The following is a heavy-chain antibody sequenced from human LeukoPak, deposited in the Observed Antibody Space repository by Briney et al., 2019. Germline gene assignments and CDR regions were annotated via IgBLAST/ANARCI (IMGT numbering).Heavy chain of an antibody. CDR2: INHSGST. D-gene: IGHD3-22*01. V-gene: IGHV4-34*01. J-gene: IGHJ4*02. Sequence: KSSQTLSLTCAVYGGSFSGYYWSWIRQPPGKGLEWIGEINHSGSTNYNPSLKSRVTISVDTSKNQFSLKLSSVTAADTAVYYCARGAVPTYYYDSSGWYYFDYWGQGTLVTVSS. CDR3: ARGAVPTYYYDSSGWYYFDY. CDR1: GGSFSGYY.